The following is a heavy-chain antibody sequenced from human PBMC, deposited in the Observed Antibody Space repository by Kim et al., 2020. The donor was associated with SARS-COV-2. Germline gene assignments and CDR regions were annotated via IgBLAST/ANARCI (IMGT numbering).Heavy chain of an antibody. CDR2: INTNTGNP. CDR3: VVRNPRVATAFDY. Sequence: ASVKVSCKASGYTFTSYAMNWVRQAPGQGLEWMGWINTNTGNPTYAQGFTGRFVFSLDTSVSTAYLQISSLKAEDTAVYYCVVRNPRVATAFDYWGQGTLVTVSS. J-gene: IGHJ4*02. CDR1: GYTFTSYA. D-gene: IGHD5-12*01. V-gene: IGHV7-4-1*02.